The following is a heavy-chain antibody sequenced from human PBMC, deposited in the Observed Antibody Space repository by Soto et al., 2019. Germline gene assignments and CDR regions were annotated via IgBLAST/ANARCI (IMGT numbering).Heavy chain of an antibody. D-gene: IGHD5-12*01. CDR1: GGSFSGYY. V-gene: IGHV4-34*01. J-gene: IGHJ5*02. CDR3: AKYGSRGYSVYDRAGWFDP. Sequence: SETLSLTCAVYGGSFSGYYWSWFRQPPGKGLEWIGEINHSGSTNYNPSLKSRVTISVDTSKNQFFLKLRSVTDADTAVYYCAKYGSRGYSVYDRAGWFDPWGQGTLVTVSS. CDR2: INHSGST.